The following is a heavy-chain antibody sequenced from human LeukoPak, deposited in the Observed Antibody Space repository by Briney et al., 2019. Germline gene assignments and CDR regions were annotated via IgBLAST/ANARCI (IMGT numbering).Heavy chain of an antibody. CDR2: ISKSGSTI. Sequence: GGSPRLSCTASGFSFSFSDSYLIWIRQAPGKGLEWVSYISKSGSTIYYPDSVKGRFTISRDNAKNSVYLQMNSLRAEDTAVYYCARGPGNRGYFDYWGQGTLVTVSS. D-gene: IGHD1-14*01. CDR3: ARGPGNRGYFDY. J-gene: IGHJ4*02. V-gene: IGHV3-11*01. CDR1: GFSFSFSDSY.